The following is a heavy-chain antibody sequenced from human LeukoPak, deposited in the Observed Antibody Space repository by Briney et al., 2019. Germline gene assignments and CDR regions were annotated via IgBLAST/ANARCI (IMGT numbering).Heavy chain of an antibody. CDR3: ARDSGVDALIDY. J-gene: IGHJ4*02. Sequence: PGGSLRLSCAASGFIFSHYGMHWVRQAPGKGLEWVSYISSSSSTIYYTDSVNGRFTISRDNARNSLYLQMNNVRDEDTAVYYCARDSGVDALIDYWGQGTLVTVSA. CDR2: ISSSSSTI. D-gene: IGHD3-3*01. V-gene: IGHV3-48*02. CDR1: GFIFSHYG.